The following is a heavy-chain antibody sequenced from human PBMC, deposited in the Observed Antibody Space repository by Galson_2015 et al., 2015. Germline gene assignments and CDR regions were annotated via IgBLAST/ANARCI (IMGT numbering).Heavy chain of an antibody. V-gene: IGHV1-69*10. D-gene: IGHD3-9*01. J-gene: IGHJ4*02. Sequence: SVKVSCKASGGTFSSYAISWVRQAPGQGLEWMGGIIPIFGIANYAQKFQGRVTTTADKSTSTAYMELSSLRSEDTAVYYCAREVRAEPMTGARGYFDYWGQGTLVTVSS. CDR2: IIPIFGIA. CDR3: AREVRAEPMTGARGYFDY. CDR1: GGTFSSYA.